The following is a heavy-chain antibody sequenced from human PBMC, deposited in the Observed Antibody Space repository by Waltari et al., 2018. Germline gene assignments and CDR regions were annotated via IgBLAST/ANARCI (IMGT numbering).Heavy chain of an antibody. CDR3: ARGGGVATAFDY. J-gene: IGHJ4*02. CDR2: INAGNGNT. CDR1: GYTFTSYA. Sequence: QVQLVQSGAEVKKPGASVKVSCKASGYTFTSYAMHWVRQAPGQRLEWMGWINAGNGNTKYSQKVQGRVTSTRDTSASTAYMELSSLRSEDTAVYYCARGGGVATAFDYWGQGTLVTVSS. D-gene: IGHD5-12*01. V-gene: IGHV1-3*01.